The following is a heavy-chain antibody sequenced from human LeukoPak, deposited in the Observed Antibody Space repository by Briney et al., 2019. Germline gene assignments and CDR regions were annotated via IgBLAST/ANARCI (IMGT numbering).Heavy chain of an antibody. J-gene: IGHJ3*02. CDR1: GGTFSSYW. CDR3: ARAGLATDAFDI. D-gene: IGHD6-19*01. V-gene: IGHV3-7*01. Sequence: PGGSLRLCCAASGGTFSSYWMSWVRQAPGKGLEWVANRKQDGSEKYYVDSVKGRFTISRDNAKNSLYLQMNSLRAEDTAVYYCARAGLATDAFDIWGQGTMVTVSS. CDR2: RKQDGSEK.